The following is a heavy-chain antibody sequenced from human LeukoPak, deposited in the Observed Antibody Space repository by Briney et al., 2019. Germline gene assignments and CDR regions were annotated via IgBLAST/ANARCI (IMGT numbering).Heavy chain of an antibody. J-gene: IGHJ4*02. V-gene: IGHV3-74*01. CDR2: ITPDGSAT. CDR1: GFIFSNYW. CDR3: TSDTFGKYDF. D-gene: IGHD3-16*01. Sequence: GGSLRLSCAASGFIFSNYWMHSVRQAPGKGLVWVSRITPDGSATNYADSVKGRFTISRDNAKNTLFLQMNSLRAEDTAVYCCTSDTFGKYDFWGQGSLVTVSS.